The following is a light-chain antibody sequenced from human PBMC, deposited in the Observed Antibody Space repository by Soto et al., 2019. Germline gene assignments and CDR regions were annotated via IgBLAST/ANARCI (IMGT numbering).Light chain of an antibody. Sequence: DIQMTQSPSSLSASVGDRVTITCQASQDISNYLNWYQQKPGKAPKLLIYDASNLETGVPSRFSGSGSGTDFTFTISSLQPEDIATYYCQQYVNPPLTFGGGTKVEIK. CDR1: QDISNY. V-gene: IGKV1-33*01. CDR2: DAS. J-gene: IGKJ4*01. CDR3: QQYVNPPLT.